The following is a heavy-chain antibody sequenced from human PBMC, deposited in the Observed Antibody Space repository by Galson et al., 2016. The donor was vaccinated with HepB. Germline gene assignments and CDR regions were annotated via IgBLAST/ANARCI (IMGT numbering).Heavy chain of an antibody. J-gene: IGHJ5*02. D-gene: IGHD6-19*01. CDR2: ISGSGNT. Sequence: SLRPSCAASEFIFSDFAFSWVRQAPGKGLEWLSSISGSGNTNYADSVKGRFIISRDNSKGTLYLEMNSLRAEDTAIYYCARYSSAWSLDTWGQGTLVTVSS. CDR1: EFIFSDFA. V-gene: IGHV3-23*01. CDR3: ARYSSAWSLDT.